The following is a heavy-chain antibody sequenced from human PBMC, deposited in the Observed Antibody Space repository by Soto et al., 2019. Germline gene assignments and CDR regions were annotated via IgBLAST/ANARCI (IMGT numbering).Heavy chain of an antibody. Sequence: PGGSLRLSCAASGFTFSSYAMSWVRQAPGKGLEWVSAISGSGGSTYYADSVKGRFTISRDNSKNTLYLQMNSLRADDTAVYNCATSTTVSTSYYYMDVWGKGTTVTVSS. D-gene: IGHD4-4*01. V-gene: IGHV3-23*01. J-gene: IGHJ6*03. CDR3: ATSTTVSTSYYYMDV. CDR1: GFTFSSYA. CDR2: ISGSGGST.